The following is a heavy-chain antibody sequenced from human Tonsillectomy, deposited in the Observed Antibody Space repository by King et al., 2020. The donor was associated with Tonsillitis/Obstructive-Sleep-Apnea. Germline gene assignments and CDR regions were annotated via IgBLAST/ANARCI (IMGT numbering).Heavy chain of an antibody. D-gene: IGHD3-3*01. CDR3: ARVSYDFWSGYYRDY. CDR2: ISSISRYT. CDR1: GFTFSDYY. Sequence: VQLVESGGGLVKPGGSLRLSCAASGFTFSDYYMSWIRQAPGKGLEGVSYISSISRYTKYADSVKGRFTISRENANNSLYLQMNSLRAEDTAVYYCARVSYDFWSGYYRDYWGQGTLVTVSS. J-gene: IGHJ4*02. V-gene: IGHV3-11*05.